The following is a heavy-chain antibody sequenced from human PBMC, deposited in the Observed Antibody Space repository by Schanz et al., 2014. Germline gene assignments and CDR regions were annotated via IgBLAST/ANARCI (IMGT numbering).Heavy chain of an antibody. V-gene: IGHV1-69*09. J-gene: IGHJ3*02. CDR1: GVTFSSYT. CDR2: IIPILDIT. D-gene: IGHD6-19*01. Sequence: QVQLGQSGAEVQQPGASVKVSCKSSGVTFSSYTINWVRQAPGQGLEWMSRIIPILDITNVAPTLQHRVAITADESTTTDYMEQSSRRSEDTAVYYCARGLGDERWLDLNEAFDIWGQGTIVTVSS. CDR3: ARGLGDERWLDLNEAFDI.